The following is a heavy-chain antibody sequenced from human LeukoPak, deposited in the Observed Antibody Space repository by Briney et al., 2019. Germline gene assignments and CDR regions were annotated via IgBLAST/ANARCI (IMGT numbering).Heavy chain of an antibody. CDR1: GFTFSDYY. CDR3: ARESSSSWYRRPHNWFDP. D-gene: IGHD6-13*01. J-gene: IGHJ5*02. CDR2: ISSSGSTI. V-gene: IGHV3-11*04. Sequence: GGSLRLSCAASGFTFSDYYMSWIRQAPGKGLEWVSYISSSGSTIYYADSVKGRFTISRDNAKNSLYLQMNSLRAEDTAVYYCARESSSSWYRRPHNWFDPWGQGTLVTVSS.